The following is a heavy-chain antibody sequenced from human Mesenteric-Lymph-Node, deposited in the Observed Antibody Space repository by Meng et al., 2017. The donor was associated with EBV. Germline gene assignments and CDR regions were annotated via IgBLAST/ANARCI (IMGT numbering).Heavy chain of an antibody. Sequence: VHVQRSGPGVVMNWGRPSLTGAVAAAANSSANCWSCVRQPPGKGLEGMVDIYHPGNTNSNPSLKSRVTISVAKSKSQFSLNMNSVTSADTDVYNCASPRGSRYFAPRRTLVYWGQGTLVTVSS. D-gene: IGHD3-9*01. J-gene: IGHJ4*02. V-gene: IGHV4-4*02. CDR2: IYHPGNT. CDR3: ASPRGSRYFAPRRTLVY. CDR1: AAANSSANC.